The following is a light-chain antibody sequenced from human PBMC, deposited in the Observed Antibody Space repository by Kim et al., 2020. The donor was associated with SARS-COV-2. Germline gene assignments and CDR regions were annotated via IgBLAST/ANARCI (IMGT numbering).Light chain of an antibody. CDR3: QQSYSTFDT. J-gene: IGKJ2*01. CDR1: QSISSY. Sequence: DIQMTQSPSSLSASVGDRVTITCRASQSISSYLNWYQQKPGKAPKLLIYAASSLQSGVPSRFSGSGSGTDFTLTISSLQPEDFATYYCQQSYSTFDTFGQGTKLEI. CDR2: AAS. V-gene: IGKV1-39*01.